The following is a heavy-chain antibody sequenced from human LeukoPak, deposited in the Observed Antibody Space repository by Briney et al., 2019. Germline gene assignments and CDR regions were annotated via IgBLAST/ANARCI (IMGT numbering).Heavy chain of an antibody. Sequence: SETLSLTCTVSGGSITNYYWSWIRQPPGKGLEWIGYIYYSGSTKYKSSLKSRVTISVDTSKNQFSLKLSSVTAADTAVYYCARDHFRYCSGGSCYLNWFDPWGQGTLVTVSS. CDR3: ARDHFRYCSGGSCYLNWFDP. CDR1: GGSITNYY. V-gene: IGHV4-59*12. D-gene: IGHD2-15*01. CDR2: IYYSGST. J-gene: IGHJ5*02.